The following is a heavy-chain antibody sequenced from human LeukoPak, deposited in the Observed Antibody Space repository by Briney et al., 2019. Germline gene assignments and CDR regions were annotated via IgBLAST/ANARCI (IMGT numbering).Heavy chain of an antibody. Sequence: ASVKVSCKASGGTFSSYAISWVRQAPGQGLEWMGGIIPIFGTANYAQKFQGRVTITADESTSTAYMELSSLRSEGTAVYYCASRGNSNWFDPWGQGTLVTVSS. V-gene: IGHV1-69*13. CDR2: IIPIFGTA. J-gene: IGHJ5*02. CDR3: ASRGNSNWFDP. D-gene: IGHD4-23*01. CDR1: GGTFSSYA.